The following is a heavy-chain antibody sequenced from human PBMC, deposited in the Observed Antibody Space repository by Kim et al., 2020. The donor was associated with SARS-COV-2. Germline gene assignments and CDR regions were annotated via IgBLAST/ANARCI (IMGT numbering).Heavy chain of an antibody. CDR1: GFTFSSYW. V-gene: IGHV3-74*01. CDR3: ARDRVRTMVRGVIWFDP. D-gene: IGHD3-10*01. Sequence: GGSLRLSCAASGFTFSSYWMHWVRQAPGKGLVWVSRINSDGSSTSYSDTVKGRFTISRDNAKNTLYLQMNSLRAEDTAVYYCARDRVRTMVRGVIWFDPWGQGTLVTVSS. J-gene: IGHJ5*01. CDR2: INSDGSST.